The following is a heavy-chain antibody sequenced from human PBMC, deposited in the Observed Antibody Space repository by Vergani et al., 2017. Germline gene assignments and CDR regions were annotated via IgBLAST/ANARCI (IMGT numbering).Heavy chain of an antibody. Sequence: EVQLVESGGGLVQPGGSLKLSCAASGFTFSGSAMHWVRQASGKGLEWVGRIRSKANSYATAYAASVKGRFTISRDDSKNTAYLQMNSLKTEDTAVYYCAREDRPDYYDSSGQDYWGQGTLVTVSS. CDR1: GFTFSGSA. J-gene: IGHJ4*02. CDR2: IRSKANSYAT. CDR3: AREDRPDYYDSSGQDY. V-gene: IGHV3-73*01. D-gene: IGHD3-22*01.